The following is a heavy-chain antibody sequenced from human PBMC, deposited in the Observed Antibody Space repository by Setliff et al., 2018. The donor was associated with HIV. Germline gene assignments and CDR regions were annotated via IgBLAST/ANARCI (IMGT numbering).Heavy chain of an antibody. V-gene: IGHV4-4*02. CDR1: GGSISSSNW. D-gene: IGHD6-13*01. Sequence: SETLSLTCAVSGGSISSSNWWTWVRQAPGKGLEGIGEIYHSEYTNYNPSLKSRVSISVDTSKNQFSLTLSSVTPADTAGYYCARVGGRGGSSWYLGTKMGRKYGMDVWGQGTTVTVS. CDR2: IYHSEYT. J-gene: IGHJ6*02. CDR3: ARVGGRGGSSWYLGTKMGRKYGMDV.